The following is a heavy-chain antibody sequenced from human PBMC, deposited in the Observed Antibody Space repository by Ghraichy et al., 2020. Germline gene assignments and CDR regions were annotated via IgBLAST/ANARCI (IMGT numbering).Heavy chain of an antibody. CDR3: ARKVDHKKWELLGGFDY. CDR1: GGSISSGGYY. Sequence: SETLSLTCTVSGGSISSGGYYWSWIRQHPGKGLEWIGYIYYSGSTYYNPSLKSRVTISVDTSKNQFSLKLSSVTAADTAVYYCARKVDHKKWELLGGFDYWGQGTLVTVSS. J-gene: IGHJ4*02. CDR2: IYYSGST. D-gene: IGHD1-26*01. V-gene: IGHV4-31*03.